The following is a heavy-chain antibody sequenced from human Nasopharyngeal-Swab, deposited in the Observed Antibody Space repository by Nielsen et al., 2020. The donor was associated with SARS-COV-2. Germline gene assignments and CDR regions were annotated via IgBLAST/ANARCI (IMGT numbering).Heavy chain of an antibody. CDR1: GFTFDDYA. Sequence: GESLKTSCAASGFTFDDYAMHWVRQAPGKGLEWVSLISGDGGSTYYADSVKGRFTISRDNSKNSLYLQMNSLRTEDTALYYCAKGWFGELFGAFDIWGQGTMVTVSS. D-gene: IGHD3-10*01. CDR3: AKGWFGELFGAFDI. CDR2: ISGDGGST. J-gene: IGHJ3*02. V-gene: IGHV3-43*02.